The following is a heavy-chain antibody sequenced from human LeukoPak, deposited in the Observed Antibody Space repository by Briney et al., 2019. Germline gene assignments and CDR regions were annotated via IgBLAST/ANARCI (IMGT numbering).Heavy chain of an antibody. Sequence: GGSLRLSCAASGFTFSSYAMSWVRQAPGKGLEWVSAISGSGGSTYYADSVKGRFTISRDNSKNTLYLQMNSLRAEDTAVYYCAKGVVVVVAAVDDAFDIWGQGTMVTVSS. V-gene: IGHV3-23*01. CDR2: ISGSGGST. CDR3: AKGVVVVVAAVDDAFDI. J-gene: IGHJ3*02. D-gene: IGHD2-15*01. CDR1: GFTFSSYA.